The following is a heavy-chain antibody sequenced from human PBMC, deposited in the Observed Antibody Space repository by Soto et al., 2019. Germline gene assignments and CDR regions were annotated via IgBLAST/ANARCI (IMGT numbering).Heavy chain of an antibody. CDR1: GFTFSSYA. D-gene: IGHD1-1*01. Sequence: GGSLRLSCAASGFTFSSYAMSWVRQAPGKGLEWVSAISGSGGSTYYADSVKGRFTISRDNSKNTLYLQMNSLRAEDTAVYYCAKDLGGPGWNNDYYYGMDVWGQGTTVTVSS. CDR2: ISGSGGST. V-gene: IGHV3-23*01. CDR3: AKDLGGPGWNNDYYYGMDV. J-gene: IGHJ6*02.